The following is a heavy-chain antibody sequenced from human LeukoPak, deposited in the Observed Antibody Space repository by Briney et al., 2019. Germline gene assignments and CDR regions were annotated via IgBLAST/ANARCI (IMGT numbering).Heavy chain of an antibody. Sequence: GGSLRLSCAASGFTFDDYGMSWVRQAPGKGLEWVSGINWNGGSTGYADSVKGRFTISRDNAKNSLYLQMNSLRAEDTALYHCARGGPWELPSYWGQGTLVTVSS. V-gene: IGHV3-20*01. CDR1: GFTFDDYG. D-gene: IGHD1-26*01. CDR2: INWNGGST. CDR3: ARGGPWELPSY. J-gene: IGHJ4*02.